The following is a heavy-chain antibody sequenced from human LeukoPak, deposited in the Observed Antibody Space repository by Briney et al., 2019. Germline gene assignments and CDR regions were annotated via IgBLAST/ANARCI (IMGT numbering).Heavy chain of an antibody. Sequence: QPGRSLRLSCAASGFTFSSYGMHWVRQAPGKGLEWVAVIWYDGSNKYYADSVKGRFTISRDNSKNTLYLQMNSLRAEDTAVYYCARGDLAYCGGDCYSGFDYWGQGTLVTVSS. V-gene: IGHV3-33*01. CDR1: GFTFSSYG. J-gene: IGHJ4*02. D-gene: IGHD2-21*02. CDR3: ARGDLAYCGGDCYSGFDY. CDR2: IWYDGSNK.